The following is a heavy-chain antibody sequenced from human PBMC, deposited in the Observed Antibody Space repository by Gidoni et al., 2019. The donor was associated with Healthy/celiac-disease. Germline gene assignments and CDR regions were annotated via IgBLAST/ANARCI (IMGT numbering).Heavy chain of an antibody. CDR3: ARDYHIAAAGTDY. CDR1: GFTFSDYY. CDR2: ISSSSSYT. V-gene: IGHV3-11*06. Sequence: QVQLVESGGGLVKPGGSLRLSCAASGFTFSDYYMSWIRQAPGKGLEWVSYISSSSSYTNYADSVKGRFTISRDNAKNSLYLQMNSLRAEDTAVYYCARDYHIAAAGTDYWGQGTLVTVSS. D-gene: IGHD6-13*01. J-gene: IGHJ4*02.